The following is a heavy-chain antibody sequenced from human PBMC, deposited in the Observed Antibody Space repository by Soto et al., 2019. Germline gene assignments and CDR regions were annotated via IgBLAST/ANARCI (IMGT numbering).Heavy chain of an antibody. CDR3: ARDPLKTDYNCYGLDV. CDR1: GASVRSYF. V-gene: IGHV4-59*02. CDR2: IYYTGTT. J-gene: IGHJ6*02. Sequence: QVQLQESGPGLVKPSETLSLTCTVSGASVRSYFWTWIRQPPGKGLEYIAYIYYTGTTNYNPSLKSRVTISMDTSRNPFYLKLTSVTAAATAVYYCARDPLKTDYNCYGLDVWGQGTTVTVSS.